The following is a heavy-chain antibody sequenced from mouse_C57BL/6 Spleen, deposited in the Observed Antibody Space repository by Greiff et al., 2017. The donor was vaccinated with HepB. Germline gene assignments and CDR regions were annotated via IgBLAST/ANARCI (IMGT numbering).Heavy chain of an antibody. Sequence: VQLQQSGAELVRPGASVTLSCKASGYTFTDYEMHWVKQTPVHGLEWIGAIDPETGGTAYNQKFTGKAILTADKSSSTAYMELRSLTSEDSAVYYCTRAVPSMDYWGQGTSVTVSS. CDR3: TRAVPSMDY. D-gene: IGHD1-1*01. V-gene: IGHV1-15*01. J-gene: IGHJ4*01. CDR1: GYTFTDYE. CDR2: IDPETGGT.